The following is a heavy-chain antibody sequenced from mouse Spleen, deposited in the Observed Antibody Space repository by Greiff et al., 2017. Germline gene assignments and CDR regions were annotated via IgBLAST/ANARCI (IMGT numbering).Heavy chain of an antibody. CDR2: ISNLAYSI. CDR3: ARRREMDY. J-gene: IGHJ4*01. CDR1: GFTFSDYG. V-gene: IGHV5-15*02. Sequence: EVQLVESGGGLVQPGGSRKLSCAASGFTFSDYGMAWVRQAPGKGPEWVAFISNLAYSIYYADTVTGRFTISRENAKNTLYLEMSSLRSEDTAMYYCARRREMDYWGQGTSVTVSS.